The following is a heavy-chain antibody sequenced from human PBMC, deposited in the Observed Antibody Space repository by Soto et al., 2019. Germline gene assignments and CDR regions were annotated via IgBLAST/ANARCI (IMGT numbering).Heavy chain of an antibody. V-gene: IGHV5-51*01. J-gene: IGHJ6*02. CDR1: GYSFTSYW. CDR3: ARAEGYCSSTICYYYSCGIDF. CDR2: IYPGDSDT. D-gene: IGHD2-2*01. Sequence: GESMKISCKGSGYSFTSYWIGWVRQMPEKGLEWMGIIYPGDSDTRYSPSFQGQVTISADKSISTAYLQWSSLKASDTAMYYCARAEGYCSSTICYYYSCGIDFWGQGPTVT.